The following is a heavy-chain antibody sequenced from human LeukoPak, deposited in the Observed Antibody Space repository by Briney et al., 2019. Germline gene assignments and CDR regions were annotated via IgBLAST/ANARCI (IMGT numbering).Heavy chain of an antibody. CDR1: GGSFSGYY. Sequence: PSETLSLTCAVYGGSFSGYYWSWIRQPPGKGLEWIGEINHSGSTNYNPSLKSRVTISVDTSKNQFSLKLSSVTAADTAVYYCARQTDYYGSEFDYWGQGTLVTVSS. CDR2: INHSGST. J-gene: IGHJ4*02. D-gene: IGHD3-10*01. CDR3: ARQTDYYGSEFDY. V-gene: IGHV4-34*01.